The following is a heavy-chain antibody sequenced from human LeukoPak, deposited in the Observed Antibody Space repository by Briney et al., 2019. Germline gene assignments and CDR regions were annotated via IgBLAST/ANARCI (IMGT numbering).Heavy chain of an antibody. CDR2: ISGSGGST. D-gene: IGHD6-13*01. CDR1: GFTFSSYA. V-gene: IGHV3-23*01. Sequence: GGSLRLSCAAPGFTFSSYAMSWVRQAPGKGLEWVSAISGSGGSTYYADPVKGRFTISRDNSKNTLYLQMNSLRAEDTAVYYCAKGAGYSSNWNFDYWGQGTLVTVSS. J-gene: IGHJ4*02. CDR3: AKGAGYSSNWNFDY.